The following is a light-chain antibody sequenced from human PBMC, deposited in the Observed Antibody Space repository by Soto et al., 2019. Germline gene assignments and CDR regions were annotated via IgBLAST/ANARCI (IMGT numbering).Light chain of an antibody. V-gene: IGKV3-20*01. CDR1: QSVSSSY. Sequence: EIVLTQSPGTLSFSPGERATLSCRASQSVSSSYLAWYQQKPGQAPRLPIYGASSRATGIPDRFSGSGSGTDFTLTISRLEPEDFAVYYCQQYGSSGTFGQGIKV. CDR2: GAS. CDR3: QQYGSSGT. J-gene: IGKJ1*01.